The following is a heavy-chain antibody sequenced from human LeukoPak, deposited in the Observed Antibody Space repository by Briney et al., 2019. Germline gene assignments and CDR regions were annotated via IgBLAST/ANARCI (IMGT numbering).Heavy chain of an antibody. V-gene: IGHV4-59*01. CDR2: IYYSGST. CDR3: ARETGSSWSTFNAFDI. J-gene: IGHJ3*02. CDR1: GGSISSYY. Sequence: SETLSLTCTVSGGSISSYYWSWIRQPPGKGLEWIGYIYYSGSTDYNPSPKSRVTISVDTSKNQFSLKLSSVTAADTAVYYCARETGSSWSTFNAFDIWGQGTMVTVSS. D-gene: IGHD6-13*01.